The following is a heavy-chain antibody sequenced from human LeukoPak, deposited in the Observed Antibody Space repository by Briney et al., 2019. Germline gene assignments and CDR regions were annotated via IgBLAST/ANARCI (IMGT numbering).Heavy chain of an antibody. CDR3: ARDERLLSFLK. D-gene: IGHD3-3*01. CDR2: ISGSGSST. V-gene: IGHV3-23*01. Sequence: GGSLRLSCAASGFAFRYYAMSWVRQAPGKGLEWVSAISGSGSSTYYADSVKGRFTISRDNSKNTLYLQMNSPRAKDTAIYYCARDERLLSFLKWGQGTLVTVSS. J-gene: IGHJ4*02. CDR1: GFAFRYYA.